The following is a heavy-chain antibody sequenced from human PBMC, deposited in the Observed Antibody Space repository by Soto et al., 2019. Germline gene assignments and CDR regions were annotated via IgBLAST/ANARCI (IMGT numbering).Heavy chain of an antibody. Sequence: SVKVSCKASGGTFSSYAISWVRQAPGQGLEWMGGIIPIFGTANYAQKFQGRVTITADESTSTAYMELSSLRSEDTAVYYCANVRWRYYGGGGFDYWGQGTLVTVSS. V-gene: IGHV1-69*13. CDR3: ANVRWRYYGGGGFDY. J-gene: IGHJ4*02. CDR2: IIPIFGTA. CDR1: GGTFSSYA. D-gene: IGHD3-10*01.